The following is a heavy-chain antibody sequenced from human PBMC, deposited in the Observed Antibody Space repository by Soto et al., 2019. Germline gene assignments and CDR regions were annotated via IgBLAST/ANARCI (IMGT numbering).Heavy chain of an antibody. Sequence: QEYLVESGGDLVKPGGSLRLSCAASGFSFSDYYMSWVRQAPGKGLEWILYIGTSTGTIYYADSVKGRFTISSDSANNSVYLQMKSLRVEDTAVYYCVRRRDYLDVWGKGTTVTVSS. V-gene: IGHV3-11*01. CDR2: IGTSTGTI. J-gene: IGHJ6*03. CDR1: GFSFSDYY. CDR3: VRRRDYLDV.